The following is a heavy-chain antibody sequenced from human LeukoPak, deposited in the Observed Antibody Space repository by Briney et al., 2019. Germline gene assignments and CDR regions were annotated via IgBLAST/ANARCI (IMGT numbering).Heavy chain of an antibody. V-gene: IGHV4-34*01. CDR1: GGSFSGYY. CDR2: INHSGST. D-gene: IGHD6-13*01. Sequence: SETLSLTCAVYGGSFSGYYWSWIRQPPGKGLEWIGEINHSGSTNYNPSLKSRVTIPVDTSKNQFSLKLSSVTAADTAVYYCARGWNSSSWYDYCGQGTLVTVSS. J-gene: IGHJ4*02. CDR3: ARGWNSSSWYDY.